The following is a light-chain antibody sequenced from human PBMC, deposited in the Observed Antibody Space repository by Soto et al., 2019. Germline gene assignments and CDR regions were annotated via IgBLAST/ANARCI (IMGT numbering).Light chain of an antibody. CDR2: SNN. Sequence: QSVLAQPPSASGTPGQRVTISCSGSSSNIGSNTVNWYQHLPGTAPKLLIYSNNQRPSGVPDRFSGSKSGTSASLAISGLQSEDEADYYCAAWDGSLSGYVFGTGTKVTV. J-gene: IGLJ1*01. CDR3: AAWDGSLSGYV. V-gene: IGLV1-44*01. CDR1: SSNIGSNT.